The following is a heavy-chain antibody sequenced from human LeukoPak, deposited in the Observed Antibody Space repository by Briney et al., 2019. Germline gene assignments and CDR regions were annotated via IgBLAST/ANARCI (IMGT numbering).Heavy chain of an antibody. D-gene: IGHD2-2*01. J-gene: IGHJ4*02. CDR1: DIIFSSCA. CDR3: AKALAVYCDSTSCQHYFDY. Sequence: RFCCASGDIIFSSCAVRGVRKASWKGLELVLANRDSGSSTYYPDSVKGRFTISRDNSKNTLSLQMNSLSAEDTAIYYCAKALAVYCDSTSCQHYFDYWGQGTLVTVSS. V-gene: IGHV3-23*01. CDR2: NRDSGSST.